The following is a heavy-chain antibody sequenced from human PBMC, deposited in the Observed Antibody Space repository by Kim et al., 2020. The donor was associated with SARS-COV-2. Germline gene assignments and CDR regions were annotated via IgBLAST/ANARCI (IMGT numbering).Heavy chain of an antibody. CDR1: GFTFSSYS. Sequence: GGSLRLSCAASGFTFSSYSMNWVRQAPGKGLEWVSSISSSSSYIYYADSVKGRFTISRDNAKNSLYLQMNSLRAEDTAVYYCARDSTHYYDSSGYYPIYRDGYNVDYWGQGTLVTVSS. CDR2: ISSSSSYI. V-gene: IGHV3-21*01. D-gene: IGHD3-22*01. J-gene: IGHJ4*02. CDR3: ARDSTHYYDSSGYYPIYRDGYNVDY.